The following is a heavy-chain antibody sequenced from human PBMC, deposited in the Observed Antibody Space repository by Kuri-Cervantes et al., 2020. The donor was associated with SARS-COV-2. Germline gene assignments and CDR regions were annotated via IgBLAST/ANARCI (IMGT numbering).Heavy chain of an antibody. J-gene: IGHJ4*02. Sequence: GESLKISCAASGFTFSSYSMNWVRQAPGKGLEWVSSISSSSSYIYYADSVKGRFTISRDNAKNSLYPQMNSLRAEDTAVYYCARTGWGSNDYWGQGTLVTVSS. CDR2: ISSSSSYI. CDR1: GFTFSSYS. D-gene: IGHD7-27*01. V-gene: IGHV3-21*01. CDR3: ARTGWGSNDY.